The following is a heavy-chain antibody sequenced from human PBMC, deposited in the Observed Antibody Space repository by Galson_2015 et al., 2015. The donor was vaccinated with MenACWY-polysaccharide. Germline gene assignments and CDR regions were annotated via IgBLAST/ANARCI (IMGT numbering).Heavy chain of an antibody. Sequence: SLRLSCAASGFTFSSYGMHWVRQAPGKGLEWVAVVWYDGSNKYYADSVKGRFTISRDNSKNTLYLQMNSLSAEDTAVYYCARERAGTTGSYDAFDIWGQGTIVTVSS. J-gene: IGHJ3*02. D-gene: IGHD1-1*01. CDR3: ARERAGTTGSYDAFDI. V-gene: IGHV3-33*01. CDR1: GFTFSSYG. CDR2: VWYDGSNK.